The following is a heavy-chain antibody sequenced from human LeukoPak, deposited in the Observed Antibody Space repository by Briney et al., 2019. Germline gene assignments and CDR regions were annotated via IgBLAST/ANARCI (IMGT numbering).Heavy chain of an antibody. Sequence: SETPSLTCTVSGGSISSSSYYWGWIRQPPGKGLEWIGSIYYSGSPYYNPSLKSRVTISVDTSKNQFSLKLSSVTAADTAVYYCAREGDYGDYGGLAWFDPWGQGTLVTVSS. CDR1: GGSISSSSYY. V-gene: IGHV4-39*02. J-gene: IGHJ5*02. D-gene: IGHD4-17*01. CDR3: AREGDYGDYGGLAWFDP. CDR2: IYYSGSP.